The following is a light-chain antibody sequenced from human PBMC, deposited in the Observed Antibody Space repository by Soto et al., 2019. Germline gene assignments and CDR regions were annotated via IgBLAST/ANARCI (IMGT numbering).Light chain of an antibody. V-gene: IGKV3-15*01. J-gene: IGKJ1*01. CDR1: ESVAGH. CDR2: GAS. Sequence: EILMTQSPATLSVSPGERATLSCRAGESVAGHLAWYQQKPGQAPRLLIHGASIRATGIPVRFSGSGSGTEFTLTISSLQSDDFATYYCQQYNSYSWTFGQGTKVDIK. CDR3: QQYNSYSWT.